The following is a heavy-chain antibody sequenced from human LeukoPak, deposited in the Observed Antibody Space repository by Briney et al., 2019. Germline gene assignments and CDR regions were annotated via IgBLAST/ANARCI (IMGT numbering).Heavy chain of an antibody. CDR3: ARDPRLEPWDY. CDR2: ISAYNGNT. D-gene: IGHD1-1*01. CDR1: GYTFTSYG. Sequence: ASVKVSCKASGYTFTSYGISWVRQAPGQGLEWMGWISAYNGNTNYAQKLQGRVTMTTDTPTSTAQMELRSLRSDDAAVYYGARDPRLEPWDYWGQGTLVTVSS. J-gene: IGHJ4*02. V-gene: IGHV1-18*01.